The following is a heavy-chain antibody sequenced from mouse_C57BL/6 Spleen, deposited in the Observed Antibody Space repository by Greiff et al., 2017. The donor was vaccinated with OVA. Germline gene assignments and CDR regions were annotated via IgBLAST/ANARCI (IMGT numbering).Heavy chain of an antibody. CDR2: IDPETGGT. CDR1: GYTFTDYE. J-gene: IGHJ2*01. V-gene: IGHV1-15*01. Sequence: VQLVESGAELVRPGASVTLSCKASGYTFTDYEMHWVKQTPVHGLEWIGAIDPETGGTAYNQKFKGKAILTADKSSSTAYMELRSLTSEDSAVYYCTSYYYGSYYFDYWGQGTTLTVSS. CDR3: TSYYYGSYYFDY. D-gene: IGHD1-1*01.